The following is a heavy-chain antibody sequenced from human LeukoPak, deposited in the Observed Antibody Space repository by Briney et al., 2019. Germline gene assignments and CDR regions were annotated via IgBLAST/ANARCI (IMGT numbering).Heavy chain of an antibody. D-gene: IGHD5-12*01. CDR2: IRSKAYGGTT. CDR1: GFTFGDYA. J-gene: IGHJ3*02. Sequence: GGSLRLSCTASGFTFGDYAMSWFRQAPGKGLEWVGFIRSKAYGGTTEYAASVKGRFTISRDDSKSIAYPQMNSLKTEDTAVYYCTRGSTPATGAFDIWGQGTMVTVSS. CDR3: TRGSTPATGAFDI. V-gene: IGHV3-49*03.